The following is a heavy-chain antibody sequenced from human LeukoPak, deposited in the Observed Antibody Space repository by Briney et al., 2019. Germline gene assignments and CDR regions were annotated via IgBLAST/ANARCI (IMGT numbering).Heavy chain of an antibody. CDR1: GFTFSNYW. J-gene: IGHJ5*02. Sequence: PGGSLRLSCVASGFTFSNYWMTWVRQAPGKGLEWVANIHKDGSEKYFVASVRGRFTISRDNAKDSLYLQMSSLRAEDTAVYYCVRGSSGTVVRGVAWAWFDPWGQGTLVTVSS. D-gene: IGHD3-10*01. V-gene: IGHV3-7*05. CDR3: VRGSSGTVVRGVAWAWFDP. CDR2: IHKDGSEK.